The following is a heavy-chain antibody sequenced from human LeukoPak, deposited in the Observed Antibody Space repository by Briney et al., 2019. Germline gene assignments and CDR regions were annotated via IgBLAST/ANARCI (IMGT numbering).Heavy chain of an antibody. CDR1: GFTFNSYA. CDR3: ARPVGITNRVMEDY. J-gene: IGHJ4*01. Sequence: GGSLRLSCAASGFTFNSYAMSWFRQAPGKGLEWVSSISASGDGTYYPDSVKGRFTISRDNSKNTLYLQMSSLRAEDTAVYYCARPVGITNRVMEDYWGHGTLVTVSS. CDR2: ISASGDGT. V-gene: IGHV3-23*01. D-gene: IGHD2-8*01.